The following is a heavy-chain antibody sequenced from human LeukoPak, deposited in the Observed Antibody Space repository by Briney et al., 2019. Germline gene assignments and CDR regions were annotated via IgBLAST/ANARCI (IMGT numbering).Heavy chain of an antibody. Sequence: SETLSLTCTVSGRSIRSVYWNWIRQSAGKGLEWIGRIYATDLTNYNPSLKSRVTLSVDMSKNELSLTLKSVPAADTAVYYCARGFGSGTSPIDLWGQGALVTVSS. V-gene: IGHV4-4*07. J-gene: IGHJ5*02. D-gene: IGHD3-10*01. CDR2: IYATDLT. CDR1: GRSIRSVY. CDR3: ARGFGSGTSPIDL.